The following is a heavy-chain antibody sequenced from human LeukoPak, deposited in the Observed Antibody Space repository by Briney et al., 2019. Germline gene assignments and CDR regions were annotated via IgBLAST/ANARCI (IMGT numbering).Heavy chain of an antibody. CDR1: GGSFSGYY. CDR3: AREGHYYDSSGYSFNYFQH. V-gene: IGHV4-34*01. CDR2: INHSGST. D-gene: IGHD3-22*01. J-gene: IGHJ1*01. Sequence: PSETLSLTCAVYGGSFSGYYWSWIRQPPGKGLEWIGEINHSGSTNYNPSLKGRVTISVDTSKNQFSLKLSSVTAADTAVYYCAREGHYYDSSGYSFNYFQHWGQGTLVTVSS.